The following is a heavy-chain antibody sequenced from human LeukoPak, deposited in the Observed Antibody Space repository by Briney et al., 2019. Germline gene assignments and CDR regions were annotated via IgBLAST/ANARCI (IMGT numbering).Heavy chain of an antibody. CDR1: RFTFSSYG. D-gene: IGHD3-22*01. CDR3: ARDGDVDYYDSSGYALDM. CDR2: ISFDGGNT. J-gene: IGHJ3*02. Sequence: GGSLRLSCAASRFTFSSYGMHWVRQAPGKGLEWVAFISFDGGNTLYPDSVKGRFTISRDNYRNTLDLQMNSLRPEDTAVYYCARDGDVDYYDSSGYALDMWGQGTKVTVSS. V-gene: IGHV3-30-3*01.